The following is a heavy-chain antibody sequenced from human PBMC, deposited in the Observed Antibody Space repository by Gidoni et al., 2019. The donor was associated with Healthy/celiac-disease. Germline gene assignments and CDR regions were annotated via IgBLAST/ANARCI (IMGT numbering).Heavy chain of an antibody. CDR3: ASSPYGSGSYPHFDY. Sequence: QLQLQESGPGLVKPSETLSLTCTVSGGHISSSSYYWGWIRQPPGKGLEWIGSIYYSGSTYYNPSLKSRVTISVDTSKNQFSLKLSSVTAADTAVYYCASSPYGSGSYPHFDYWGQGTLVTVSS. V-gene: IGHV4-39*01. CDR2: IYYSGST. J-gene: IGHJ4*02. CDR1: GGHISSSSYY. D-gene: IGHD3-10*01.